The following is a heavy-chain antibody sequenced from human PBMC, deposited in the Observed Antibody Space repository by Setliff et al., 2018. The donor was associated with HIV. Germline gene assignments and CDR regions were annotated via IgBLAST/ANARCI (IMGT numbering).Heavy chain of an antibody. Sequence: SETLSLTCTVSGGSISSDGYYWGWIRRPPGKGLEWIGNIYYSGGTYYNPSLKSRVTISVDTSKNRFSLKVSSVTAADTAVYYCARLEAVHYNWNNWFDPWGQGTLVTVSS. V-gene: IGHV4-39*01. CDR2: IYYSGGT. CDR3: ARLEAVHYNWNNWFDP. CDR1: GGSISSDGYY. D-gene: IGHD1-20*01. J-gene: IGHJ5*02.